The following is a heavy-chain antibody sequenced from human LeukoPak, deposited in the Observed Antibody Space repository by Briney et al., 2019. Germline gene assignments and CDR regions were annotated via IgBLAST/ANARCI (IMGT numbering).Heavy chain of an antibody. CDR3: ARYSGYSRSWYGNWFAP. CDR2: IYYSGST. Sequence: PSETLSLTCTVSGGSISSYYWSWIRQPPGKGLEWIGYIYYSGSTNYNPSLKSRVTISVDTSKNQFSLKLSSVTAADTAVYYCARYSGYSRSWYGNWFAPWGQGTLVTVPS. J-gene: IGHJ5*02. V-gene: IGHV4-59*01. CDR1: GGSISSYY. D-gene: IGHD6-13*01.